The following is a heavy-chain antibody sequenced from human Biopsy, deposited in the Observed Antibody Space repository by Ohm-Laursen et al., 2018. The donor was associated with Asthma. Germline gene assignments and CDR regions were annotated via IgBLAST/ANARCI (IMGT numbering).Heavy chain of an antibody. V-gene: IGHV3-30*06. J-gene: IGHJ3*02. CDR2: ISKDASTQ. CDR3: VRDGTDDAFDI. Sequence: SLRLSCSASGFSFSNFAIHWVRQAPGKGLEWVGVISKDASTQDYADSVKGRFTMARDNSKNTLDLQMNSLREGDTAVYYCVRDGTDDAFDIWGQGTVVSVSS. D-gene: IGHD1-1*01. CDR1: GFSFSNFA.